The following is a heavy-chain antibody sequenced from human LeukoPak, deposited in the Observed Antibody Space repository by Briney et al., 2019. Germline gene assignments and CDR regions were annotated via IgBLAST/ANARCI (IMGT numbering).Heavy chain of an antibody. V-gene: IGHV1-18*04. J-gene: IGHJ4*02. CDR3: ARGGVSNSWYRTPDY. D-gene: IGHD6-13*01. CDR1: GYTFTSYY. Sequence: ASVKVSCKASGYTFTSYYMHWVRQAPGQGLEWMGWISAYNGNTNYAQKVQGRVTMTTDTSTSTAYMELRSLRFDDTAVYYCARGGVSNSWYRTPDYWGQGTLVIVSS. CDR2: ISAYNGNT.